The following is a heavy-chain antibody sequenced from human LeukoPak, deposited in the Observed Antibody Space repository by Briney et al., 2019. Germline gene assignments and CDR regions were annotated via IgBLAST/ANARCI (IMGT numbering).Heavy chain of an antibody. D-gene: IGHD3-10*01. CDR2: IYTSGST. CDR1: GGSISSYY. Sequence: PSETLSLTCTVSGGSISSYYWSWIRQPAGKGLEWIGRIYTSGSTNYNPSLKSRVTISVDTSKNQFSLKLSSVTAADTAVYYCARGTTYYYGSGSYYPAQFDYWGQGTLVTVSS. V-gene: IGHV4-4*07. J-gene: IGHJ4*02. CDR3: ARGTTYYYGSGSYYPAQFDY.